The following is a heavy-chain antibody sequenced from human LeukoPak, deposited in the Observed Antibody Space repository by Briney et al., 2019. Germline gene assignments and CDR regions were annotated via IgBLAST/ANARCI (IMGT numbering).Heavy chain of an antibody. CDR2: IYYGGNT. Sequence: KPSAPLSLTCTVSGGSISSSSYHWAWIRQPPGMGLAWIGSIYYGGNTYYNPSLKSRVTISVDTSRNQFSLKLSSVTAAVTAVYYCARHRSGGYYYGVLDYWGQGTLVTVSS. D-gene: IGHD5-18*01. V-gene: IGHV4-39*01. CDR1: GGSISSSSYH. J-gene: IGHJ4*02. CDR3: ARHRSGGYYYGVLDY.